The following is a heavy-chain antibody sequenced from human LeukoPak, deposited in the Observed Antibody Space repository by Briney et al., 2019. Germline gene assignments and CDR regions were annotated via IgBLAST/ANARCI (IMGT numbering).Heavy chain of an antibody. D-gene: IGHD6-13*01. CDR1: GGSFSGYY. Sequence: SETLSLTCAVYGGSFSGYYWSWIRQPPGKGLEWIGEINHSGSTNYNPSLKSRVTISVDASKNQFSLKLSSVTAADTAVYYCARGAYSKGIAAAGRKPYYYYGMDVWGQGTTATVSS. CDR3: ARGAYSKGIAAAGRKPYYYYGMDV. CDR2: INHSGST. V-gene: IGHV4-34*01. J-gene: IGHJ6*02.